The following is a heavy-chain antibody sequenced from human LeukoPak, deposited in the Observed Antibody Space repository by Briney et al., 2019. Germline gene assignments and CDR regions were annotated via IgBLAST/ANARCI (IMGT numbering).Heavy chain of an antibody. CDR2: IYYSGST. V-gene: IGHV4-39*01. CDR3: ARGVTTRYYYYYYYMDV. J-gene: IGHJ6*03. D-gene: IGHD4-17*01. Sequence: KPSETLSLTCTVSGGSISSSSYYWGWIRQPPGKGLEWIGSIYYSGSTYYNPSLKSRVTISVDTSKNQFSLKLSSGTAADTAVYYCARGVTTRYYYYYYYMDVWGKGTTVTVSS. CDR1: GGSISSSSYY.